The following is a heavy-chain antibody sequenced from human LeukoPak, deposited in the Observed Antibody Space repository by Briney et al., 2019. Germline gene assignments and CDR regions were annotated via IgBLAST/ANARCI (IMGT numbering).Heavy chain of an antibody. D-gene: IGHD1-26*01. CDR3: AKEGLLVGASDY. V-gene: IGHV3-48*03. CDR1: GFTFSSYE. J-gene: IGHJ4*02. Sequence: GGSLRLSCAASGFTFSSYEMNWVRQAPGKGLEWVSYISSSGSTIYYADSVKGRFTISRDNAKNSLYLQMNSLRAEDTAMYYCAKEGLLVGASDYWGQGTLVTVSS. CDR2: ISSSGSTI.